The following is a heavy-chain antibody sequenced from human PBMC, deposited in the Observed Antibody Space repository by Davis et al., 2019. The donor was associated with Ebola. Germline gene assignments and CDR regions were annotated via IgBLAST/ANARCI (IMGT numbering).Heavy chain of an antibody. J-gene: IGHJ4*02. CDR2: TYYNSKWYH. Sequence: HSQTLSLTCAIPGDSVSIKSAGWNWIRQSPSRGLEWLGRTYYNSKWYHDYAVSVKRRISINADTAKNQFPLKLKSVTPEETAVYYCGRGWLRGYLDYWGQGTLVTVSS. CDR3: GRGWLRGYLDY. D-gene: IGHD3-3*01. V-gene: IGHV6-1*01. CDR1: GDSVSIKSAG.